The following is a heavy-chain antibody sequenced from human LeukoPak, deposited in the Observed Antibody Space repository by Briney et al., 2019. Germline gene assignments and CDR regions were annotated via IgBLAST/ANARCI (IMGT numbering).Heavy chain of an antibody. CDR1: GFPFSSHG. Sequence: GGTLRLSCAASGFPFSSHGMSWVRQAPGKGLEWVSGIIGGGGSTYYADSVKGRFTISRDNSKNTLYLQMNSLRAEDTAVYYCAKDGLLWFGELLEYYYYYYMDVWGKGTTVTVSS. D-gene: IGHD3-10*01. V-gene: IGHV3-23*01. CDR2: IIGGGGST. J-gene: IGHJ6*03. CDR3: AKDGLLWFGELLEYYYYYYMDV.